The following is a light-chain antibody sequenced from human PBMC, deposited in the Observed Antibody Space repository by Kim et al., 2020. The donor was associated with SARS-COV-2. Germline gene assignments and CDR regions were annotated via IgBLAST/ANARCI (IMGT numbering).Light chain of an antibody. CDR3: SSYSSTNFAV. V-gene: IGLV2-14*01. CDR1: STDVGGYDY. Sequence: QSVLTQPASVSGSPGQSITISCTGTSTDVGGYDYVSWYQQHPGKAPKLIIYAVTQRPSGVSNHFSASKSANTASLTISGLQAEDEADYYCSSYSSTNFAVFGGGTKLTVL. J-gene: IGLJ2*01. CDR2: AVT.